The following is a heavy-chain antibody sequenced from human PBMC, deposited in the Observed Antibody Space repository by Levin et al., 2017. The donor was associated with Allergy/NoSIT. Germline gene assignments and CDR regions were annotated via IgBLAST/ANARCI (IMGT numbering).Heavy chain of an antibody. D-gene: IGHD3-16*02. CDR3: ARGGPPNYDYNWGSYRDGYFDY. V-gene: IGHV3-49*04. Sequence: AGGSLRLSCTGSGFTFGDYAMSWVRQAPGKGLEWEGFIRNKAHGGTTEYAASVKGRLTISRDDSKSIAYLQMNSLKTEDTAVYFCARGGPPNYDYNWGSYRDGYFDYWGQGTLVTVSS. CDR1: GFTFGDYA. CDR2: IRNKAHGGTT. J-gene: IGHJ4*02.